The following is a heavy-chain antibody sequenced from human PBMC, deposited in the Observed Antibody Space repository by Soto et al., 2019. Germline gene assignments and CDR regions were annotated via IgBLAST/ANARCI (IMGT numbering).Heavy chain of an antibody. Sequence: PGESLKISCKGSGYSFTSYWIGWVRQMSGKGLEWMGIIYPGDSDTRYSPSFQGQVTMTTDTSTSTAYMELRSLSFDDTAVYYCADRAARYCSSTSCYFNHGMDVWGQGTTVTVSS. D-gene: IGHD2-2*01. CDR2: IYPGDSDT. CDR3: ADRAARYCSSTSCYFNHGMDV. V-gene: IGHV5-51*01. J-gene: IGHJ6*02. CDR1: GYSFTSYW.